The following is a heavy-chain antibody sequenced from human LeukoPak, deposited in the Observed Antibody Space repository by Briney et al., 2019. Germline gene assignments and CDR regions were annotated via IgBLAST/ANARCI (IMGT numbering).Heavy chain of an antibody. Sequence: GGSLRLSCAASGFTFSSFAMNWVPQAPGKGLEWVSSISGGAGGAAYADSVKGRFTMSRDNSKNTLYLQMNSLRAEDTAVYYCARPLLIWFGELLSKYYDGRDVWGQGTTVTVSS. D-gene: IGHD3-10*01. CDR1: GFTFSSFA. J-gene: IGHJ6*02. CDR3: ARPLLIWFGELLSKYYDGRDV. V-gene: IGHV3-23*01. CDR2: ISGGAGGA.